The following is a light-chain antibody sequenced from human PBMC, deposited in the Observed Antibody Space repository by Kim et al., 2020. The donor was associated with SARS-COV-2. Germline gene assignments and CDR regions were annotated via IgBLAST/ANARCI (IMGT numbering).Light chain of an antibody. CDR2: DAS. CDR1: EDISNY. V-gene: IGKV1-33*01. CDR3: QQYTTLLSVT. Sequence: SVGDRVTITCQTSEDISNYLNWYQQKLVKAPKLLIYDASNLESGVPSRFTGSGSGTHFTFTISSLQPDDFATYYCQQYTTLLSVTFGGGTKVDIK. J-gene: IGKJ4*01.